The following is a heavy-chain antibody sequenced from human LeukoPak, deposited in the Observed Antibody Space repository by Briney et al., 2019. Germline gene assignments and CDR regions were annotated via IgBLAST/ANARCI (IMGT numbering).Heavy chain of an antibody. CDR2: INHSGST. J-gene: IGHJ3*02. CDR3: ARRATGRAARPLRNAFDI. CDR1: GGSFSGYY. V-gene: IGHV4-34*01. Sequence: SETLSLTCAVYGGSFSGYYWSWIRQPPGKGLEWIGEINHSGSTNYNPSLKSRVTISVDTSKNQFSLKLSSVTAADTAVYYCARRATGRAARPLRNAFDIWGQGTMVTVSS. D-gene: IGHD6-6*01.